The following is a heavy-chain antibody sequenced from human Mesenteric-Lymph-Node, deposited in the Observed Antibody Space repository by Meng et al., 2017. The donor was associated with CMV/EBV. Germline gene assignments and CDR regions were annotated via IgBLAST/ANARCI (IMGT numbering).Heavy chain of an antibody. CDR2: ISSSSSYI. CDR3: ARGDTAMDYCFDY. CDR1: GFTVSSAY. J-gene: IGHJ4*02. Sequence: GESLKISCAASGFTVSSAYMSWLRQPPGKGLEWVSSISSSSSYIYYADSVKGRFTISRDNAKNSLYLQMNSLRAEDTAVYYCARGDTAMDYCFDYWGQGTLVTVSS. V-gene: IGHV3-21*01. D-gene: IGHD5-18*01.